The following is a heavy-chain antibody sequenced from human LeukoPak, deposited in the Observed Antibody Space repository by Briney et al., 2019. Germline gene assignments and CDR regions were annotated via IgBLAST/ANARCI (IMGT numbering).Heavy chain of an antibody. V-gene: IGHV3-9*03. J-gene: IGHJ4*02. CDR3: AKDTASSPVVVPAAIVGGFDY. CDR1: GFTFDDYA. D-gene: IGHD2-2*01. CDR2: ISWNSGSI. Sequence: PGRSLRLSCAASGFTFDDYAMHWVRQAPGKGLEWVSGISWNSGSIGYADSVKGRFTISRDNAKNSLYLQMNSLRAEDMALYYCAKDTASSPVVVPAAIVGGFDYWGQGTLVTVSS.